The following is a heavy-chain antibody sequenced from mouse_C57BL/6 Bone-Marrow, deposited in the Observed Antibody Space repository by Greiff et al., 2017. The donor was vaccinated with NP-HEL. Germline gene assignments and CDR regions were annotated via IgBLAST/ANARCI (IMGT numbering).Heavy chain of an antibody. Sequence: EVKLMESGGGLVQPGGSLKLSCAASGFTFSDYYMYWVRQTPEKRLEWVAYISNGGGSTYYPDTVKGRFTISRDNAKNTLYLQMSRLKSEDTAMYYCASHGGYSHAYWGQGTLVTVSA. J-gene: IGHJ3*01. CDR3: ASHGGYSHAY. D-gene: IGHD2-12*01. V-gene: IGHV5-12*01. CDR2: ISNGGGST. CDR1: GFTFSDYY.